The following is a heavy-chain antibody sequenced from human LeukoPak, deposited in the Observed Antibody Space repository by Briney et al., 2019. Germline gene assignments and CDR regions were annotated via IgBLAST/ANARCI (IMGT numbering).Heavy chain of an antibody. CDR1: GGTFSSYA. D-gene: IGHD3-3*01. Sequence: SVKVSCKASGGTFSSYAISWVRQAPGQGLEWMGGSIPIFGTANYAQKFQGRVTITADESTSTAYMELSSLRSEDTAVYYCARGRFVEWLLSGAFDIWGQGTMVTVSS. CDR3: ARGRFVEWLLSGAFDI. CDR2: SIPIFGTA. V-gene: IGHV1-69*13. J-gene: IGHJ3*02.